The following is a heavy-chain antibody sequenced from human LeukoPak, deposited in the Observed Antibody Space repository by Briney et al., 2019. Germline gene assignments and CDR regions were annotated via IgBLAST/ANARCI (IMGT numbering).Heavy chain of an antibody. CDR3: ARGVVAATFYYYMDV. D-gene: IGHD2-15*01. CDR1: GYTFTGYY. Sequence: GASVKVSCKPSGYTFTGYYIHWVRQAPGQGLEWMGWINPSSGGTNYPQKFQGRVTMSRDTSLSTAYMEPSGLRSDDTAVYYCARGVVAATFYYYMDVWGKGTTVTVSS. V-gene: IGHV1-2*02. J-gene: IGHJ6*03. CDR2: INPSSGGT.